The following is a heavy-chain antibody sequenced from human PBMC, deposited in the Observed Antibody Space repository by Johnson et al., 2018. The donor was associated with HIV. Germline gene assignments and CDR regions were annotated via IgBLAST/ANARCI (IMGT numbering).Heavy chain of an antibody. D-gene: IGHD1-26*01. CDR3: ARPHSFQYQHAFDI. Sequence: QVQLVESGGVVVQPGRSLRLSCAASGFTFDDYTMHWVRPAPGKGLEWVAVISYDGSNKYYVDSVKGRFTISRDNSKNTLYLQMNSLRAADTALYYCARPHSFQYQHAFDIWGQGTMVTVSS. CDR2: ISYDGSNK. CDR1: GFTFDDYT. V-gene: IGHV3-30*03. J-gene: IGHJ3*02.